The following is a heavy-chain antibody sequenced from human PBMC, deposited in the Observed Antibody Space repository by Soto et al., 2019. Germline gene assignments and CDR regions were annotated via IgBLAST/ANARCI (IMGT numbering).Heavy chain of an antibody. J-gene: IGHJ6*02. D-gene: IGHD6-19*01. V-gene: IGHV1-2*04. CDR3: AREPGIAVAGTLLGMDV. CDR2: INPNSGGT. Sequence: ASVKVSCKASGYTFTGYYMHWVRQAPGQGLEWMGWINPNSGGTNYAQKFQGWVTMTRDTSISTAYMELSRLRSDDTAVYYCAREPGIAVAGTLLGMDVWGQGVTVTVSS. CDR1: GYTFTGYY.